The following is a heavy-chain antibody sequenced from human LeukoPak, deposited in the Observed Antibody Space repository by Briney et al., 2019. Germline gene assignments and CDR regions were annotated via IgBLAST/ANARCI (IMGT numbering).Heavy chain of an antibody. D-gene: IGHD2-8*01. V-gene: IGHV4-39*01. Sequence: SETPSLTCTVSGGSMSSSTYYWGWIRQPPGKGLEWIGSISYSGSTYYNPSLKSRVTLSVDTSKNQFSLKVNSVTAADTAVYYCGRSFDAKSVGYWGQGTLVTVSS. CDR1: GGSMSSSTYY. CDR2: ISYSGST. J-gene: IGHJ4*02. CDR3: GRSFDAKSVGY.